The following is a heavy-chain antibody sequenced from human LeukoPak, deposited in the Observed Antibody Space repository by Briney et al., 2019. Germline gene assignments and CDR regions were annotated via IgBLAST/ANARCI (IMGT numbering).Heavy chain of an antibody. D-gene: IGHD3-10*01. J-gene: IGHJ4*02. CDR2: MNPNSGNT. CDR1: GYTFTSYD. Sequence: GASVKVSCKASGYTFTSYDINWVRQATGQGLEWMGWMNPNSGNTGYAQKFQGRVTMTRNTSISTAYMEPSSLRSGDTAVYYCARGPYYYGSGSYHSGTDYWGQGTLVTVSS. CDR3: ARGPYYYGSGSYHSGTDY. V-gene: IGHV1-8*01.